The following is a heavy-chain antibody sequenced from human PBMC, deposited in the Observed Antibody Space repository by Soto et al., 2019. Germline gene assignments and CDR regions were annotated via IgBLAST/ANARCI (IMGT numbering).Heavy chain of an antibody. Sequence: KVSETLSLTCTVSGDSISSSRFYWGWIRQPPGKGLEWIGSIYYSGSTYYNPSLKSRVSISVDTSRIHFSLKLISVTAADTAVYYCARQSYDSSDYFDSWGQGTLVTVSS. J-gene: IGHJ4*02. D-gene: IGHD3-22*01. V-gene: IGHV4-39*01. CDR1: GDSISSSRFY. CDR3: ARQSYDSSDYFDS. CDR2: IYYSGST.